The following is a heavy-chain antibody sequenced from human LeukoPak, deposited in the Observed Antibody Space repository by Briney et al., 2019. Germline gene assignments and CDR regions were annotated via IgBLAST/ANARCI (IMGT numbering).Heavy chain of an antibody. J-gene: IGHJ4*02. D-gene: IGHD1-1*01. CDR3: AREQQLVLFDY. CDR2: IFPGDSNT. Sequence: GESLKISCKGSGYNFDNYWIAWVRQMPGKGLEWMGIIFPGDSNTRYSPSFQGQVTISADKSINIAYLQWSSLKASDTAIYYCAREQQLVLFDYWGQGALVTVSS. V-gene: IGHV5-51*01. CDR1: GYNFDNYW.